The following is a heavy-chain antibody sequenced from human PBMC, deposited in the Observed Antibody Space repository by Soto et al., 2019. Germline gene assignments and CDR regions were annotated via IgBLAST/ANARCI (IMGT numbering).Heavy chain of an antibody. V-gene: IGHV4-34*01. CDR2: INHSGST. CDR1: GVSFSGYY. Sequence: PSETLSLTCAVYGVSFSGYYWIWIRQPPGKGLEWIGEINHSGSTNYNPSLKSRVTISVDTSKNQFSLKLSSVTAADTAVYYCARDLRTSGAFDIWGQGTMVTVSS. D-gene: IGHD4-17*01. J-gene: IGHJ3*02. CDR3: ARDLRTSGAFDI.